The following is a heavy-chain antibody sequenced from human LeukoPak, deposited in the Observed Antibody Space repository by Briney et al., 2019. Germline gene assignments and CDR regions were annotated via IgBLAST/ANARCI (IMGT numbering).Heavy chain of an antibody. Sequence: GSLRLSCAASGFTFSSYEMNWVRQAPGKGLEWIGEINHSGSTNYNPSLKSRVTISVDTSKNQFSLKLSSVTAADTAVYYCARNFMVRGFRGNWFDPWGQGTLVTVSS. J-gene: IGHJ5*02. D-gene: IGHD3-10*01. CDR3: ARNFMVRGFRGNWFDP. CDR1: GFTFSSYE. V-gene: IGHV4-34*01. CDR2: INHSGST.